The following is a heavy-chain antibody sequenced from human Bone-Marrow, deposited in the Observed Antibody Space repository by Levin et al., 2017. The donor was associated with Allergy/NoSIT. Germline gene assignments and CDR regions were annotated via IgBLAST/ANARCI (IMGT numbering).Heavy chain of an antibody. CDR2: IYADGRT. CDR3: ASSSYSNSWFDV. J-gene: IGHJ5*02. D-gene: IGHD4-11*01. V-gene: IGHV3-53*01. CDR1: RFLVSSNY. Sequence: SGGSLRLSCTVSRFLVSSNYMSWVRQAPGKGLEWVSMIYADGRTYYADSAKGRFTISRDISKNIAYLQMNNLRVDDTALYYCASSSYSNSWFDVWGLGTRVTVSS.